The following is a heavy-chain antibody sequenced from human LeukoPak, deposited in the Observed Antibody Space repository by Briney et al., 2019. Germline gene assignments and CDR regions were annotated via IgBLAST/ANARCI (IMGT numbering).Heavy chain of an antibody. J-gene: IGHJ4*02. CDR2: IRSEIYGGTP. CDR1: GFTFGDYA. V-gene: IGHV3-49*04. CDR3: TRDQTPYY. Sequence: GGSLRLSCTASGFTFGDYAMTWVRQAPGKGLEWVGFIRSEIYGGTPEYAASVKGRFTISRDDSKGIAYLQMNSLKTEDPALYYCTRDQTPYYWGQGTLVTVSS.